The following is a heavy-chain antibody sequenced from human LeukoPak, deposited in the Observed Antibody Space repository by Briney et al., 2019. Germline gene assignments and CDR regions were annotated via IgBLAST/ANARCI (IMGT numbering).Heavy chain of an antibody. CDR3: ARGHFYSIY. CDR2: INPDGSEK. CDR1: GFTFSSYW. V-gene: IGHV3-7*02. Sequence: GGCLRLSCTASGFTFSSYWMTWVRQAPGKGLEWVANINPDGSEKDYVDSVKGRFTISRDNAKNSLDLQLSNLRAEDTAVYFCARGHFYSIYWGLGTLVTVSS. J-gene: IGHJ4*02. D-gene: IGHD2-15*01.